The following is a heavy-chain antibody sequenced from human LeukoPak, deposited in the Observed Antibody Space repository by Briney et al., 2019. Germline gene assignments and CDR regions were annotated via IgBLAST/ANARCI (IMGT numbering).Heavy chain of an antibody. V-gene: IGHV3-30-3*01. CDR2: ISYDGSNK. Sequence: GGSLRLSCAASGFTVSSNYMSWVRQAPGKGLEWVAVISYDGSNKYYADSVKGRFTISRDNSKNTLYLQMNSLRAEDTAVYYCNFDYWGQGTLVTVSS. CDR3: NFDY. CDR1: GFTVSSNY. J-gene: IGHJ4*02.